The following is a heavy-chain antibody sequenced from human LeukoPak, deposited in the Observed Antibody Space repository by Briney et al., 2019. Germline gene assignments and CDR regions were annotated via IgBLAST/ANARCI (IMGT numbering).Heavy chain of an antibody. V-gene: IGHV4-59*01. Sequence: KTSETLSLTCTVSGGSISSYYWSWIRQPPGKGLEWIGYIYYSGSTNYNPSLKSRVTISVDTSKNQFSLKLSSVTAADTAVYYCARDQKDYYGMDVWGQGTTVTVSS. CDR3: ARDQKDYYGMDV. J-gene: IGHJ6*02. CDR2: IYYSGST. CDR1: GGSISSYY.